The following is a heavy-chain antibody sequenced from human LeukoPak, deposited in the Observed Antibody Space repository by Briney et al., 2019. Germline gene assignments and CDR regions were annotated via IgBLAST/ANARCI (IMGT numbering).Heavy chain of an antibody. CDR3: AKDGTSSPLDAFDI. J-gene: IGHJ3*02. V-gene: IGHV3-30*18. Sequence: GGSLRLSCAASGFTFTNYWMSWVRQAPRKGLEWVAVISYDGSNKYYADSVKGRFTISRDNSKNTLYLQMNSLRAEDTAVYYCAKDGTSSPLDAFDIWGQGTMVTVSS. CDR1: GFTFTNYW. CDR2: ISYDGSNK.